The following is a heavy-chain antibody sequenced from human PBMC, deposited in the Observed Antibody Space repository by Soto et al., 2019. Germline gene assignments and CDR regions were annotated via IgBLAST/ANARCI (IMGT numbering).Heavy chain of an antibody. V-gene: IGHV3-30*18. CDR1: GFTFSSYG. D-gene: IGHD5-12*01. CDR2: ISYDGSNK. Sequence: GGSLRLSCAASGFTFSSYGMHWVRQAPGKGLEWVAVISYDGSNKYYADSVKGRFTISRDNSKNTLYLQMNSLRAEDTAVYYCAKDLEDIVATMFVGPYFDYWGQGTLVTVSS. J-gene: IGHJ4*02. CDR3: AKDLEDIVATMFVGPYFDY.